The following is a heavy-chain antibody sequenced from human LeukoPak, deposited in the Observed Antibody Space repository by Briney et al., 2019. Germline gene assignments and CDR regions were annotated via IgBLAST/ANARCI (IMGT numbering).Heavy chain of an antibody. V-gene: IGHV6-1*01. Sequence: SQTLSLTCDISGDSVSSNSAVWNWIRQSPSRGLEWLGRTYYRSKWYNDYAVSVKSRITINPDTSKNHFSLQLKSVSPEDTAVYYCARDRTSIAVAGNAFYYYYMDVWGKGTTVTISS. CDR3: ARDRTSIAVAGNAFYYYYMDV. J-gene: IGHJ6*03. D-gene: IGHD6-19*01. CDR1: GDSVSSNSAV. CDR2: TYYRSKWYN.